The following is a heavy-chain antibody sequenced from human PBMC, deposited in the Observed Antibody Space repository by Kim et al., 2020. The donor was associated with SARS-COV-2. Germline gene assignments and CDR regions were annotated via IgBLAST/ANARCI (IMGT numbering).Heavy chain of an antibody. CDR2: IKQDGSEK. V-gene: IGHV3-7*05. J-gene: IGHJ5*02. CDR1: GFTFSSYW. CDR3: ARENYYGSGTRNWFDP. D-gene: IGHD3-10*01. Sequence: GGSLRLSCAASGFTFSSYWMSWVRQAPGKGLEWVANIKQDGSEKYYVDSVKGRFTISRDNAKNSLYLQMNSLRAEDTVVYYCARENYYGSGTRNWFDPWGQGTLVTVSS.